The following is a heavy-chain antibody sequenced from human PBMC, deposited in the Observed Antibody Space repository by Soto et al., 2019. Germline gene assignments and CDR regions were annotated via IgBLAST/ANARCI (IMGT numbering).Heavy chain of an antibody. CDR3: ARRYGGNFDY. D-gene: IGHD3-16*01. J-gene: IGHJ4*02. V-gene: IGHV4-59*01. Sequence: SETLSLTCTVSGGSISSYYWSWIRLPPGKGLEWIGYIYYSGSTNYNPSLKSRVTMSVDMSKNQFSLKLSSVAAADTAVYYCARRYGGNFDYWGQGTLVTVSS. CDR1: GGSISSYY. CDR2: IYYSGST.